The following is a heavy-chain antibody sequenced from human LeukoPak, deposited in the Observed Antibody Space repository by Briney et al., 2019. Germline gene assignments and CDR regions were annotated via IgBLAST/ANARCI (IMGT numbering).Heavy chain of an antibody. CDR2: IIPILGIA. Sequence: WASVKVSCKASGGTFSSYAISWVRQAPGQGLEWMGRIIPILGIANYAQKFQGRVTITADKSTSTAYMELSSLRSEDTAVYYCARDLDYYGSGSYYEHDYWGQGTLVTVSS. D-gene: IGHD3-10*01. J-gene: IGHJ4*02. CDR1: GGTFSSYA. CDR3: ARDLDYYGSGSYYEHDY. V-gene: IGHV1-69*04.